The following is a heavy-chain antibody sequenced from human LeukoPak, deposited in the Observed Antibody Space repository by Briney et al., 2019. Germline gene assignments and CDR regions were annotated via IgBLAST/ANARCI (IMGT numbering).Heavy chain of an antibody. D-gene: IGHD1-26*01. CDR1: GFAFSSSW. Sequence: GGSLRLSCAASGFAFSSSWMSWVRQAPGKGLEWLANIRTDGSEKFYVDSVKGRFTISRDNSKNTLYLQMGSLRAEDRAVYYCARDLMGTTPDGFFDYWGQGTLVTVSS. J-gene: IGHJ4*02. CDR3: ARDLMGTTPDGFFDY. CDR2: IRTDGSEK. V-gene: IGHV3-7*01.